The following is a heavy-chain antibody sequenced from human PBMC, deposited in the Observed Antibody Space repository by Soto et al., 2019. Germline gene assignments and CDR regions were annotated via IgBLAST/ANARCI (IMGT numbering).Heavy chain of an antibody. CDR2: INPKNGDK. Sequence: ASVKLSCKASGYPFTDYYMHWLRQAPVQGLEWMGWINPKNGDKRYAQKVQGRVTVTRDTSISTAYMEVSRPSSDHTAMYYWQRSSASDSYYGMDVWGQGTTVTVSS. CDR1: GYPFTDYY. D-gene: IGHD2-2*01. CDR3: QRSSASDSYYGMDV. V-gene: IGHV1-2*02. J-gene: IGHJ6*02.